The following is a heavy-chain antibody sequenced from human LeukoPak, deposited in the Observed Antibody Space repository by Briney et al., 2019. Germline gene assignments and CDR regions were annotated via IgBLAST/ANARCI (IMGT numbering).Heavy chain of an antibody. Sequence: SETLSLTCTVSGGSLSSYFWSWIRQPPGKGLEWIGYIYYSGATNYNPSLRSRVTISRDTSKNQFSLKVTSLTAADTAVYYCARGRFLDWLIVAFDIWGQGTLVSVS. D-gene: IGHD3/OR15-3a*01. V-gene: IGHV4-59*01. CDR1: GGSLSSYF. CDR2: IYYSGAT. CDR3: ARGRFLDWLIVAFDI. J-gene: IGHJ3*02.